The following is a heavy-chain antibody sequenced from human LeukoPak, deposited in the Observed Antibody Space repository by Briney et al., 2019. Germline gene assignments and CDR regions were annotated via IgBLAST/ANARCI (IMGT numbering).Heavy chain of an antibody. D-gene: IGHD5-18*01. J-gene: IGHJ4*02. CDR1: GYTFTSYD. CDR2: MNPISGNT. V-gene: IGHV1-8*01. CDR3: ARGPRGYSYQDK. Sequence: ASVKVSCKASGYTFTSYDFTWVRQATGQGLEWMGWMNPISGNTGYAQKFQGRVTMTRNTSISTAYMELSSLRSEDTAAYYCARGPRGYSYQDKWGQGTLVTVSS.